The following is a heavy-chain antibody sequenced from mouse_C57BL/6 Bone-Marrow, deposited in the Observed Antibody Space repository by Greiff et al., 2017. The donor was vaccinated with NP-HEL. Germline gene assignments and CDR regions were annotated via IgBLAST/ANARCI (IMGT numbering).Heavy chain of an antibody. CDR1: GFTFSSYA. D-gene: IGHD2-3*01. V-gene: IGHV5-4*01. Sequence: DVQLVESGGGLVKPGGSLKLSCAASGFTFSSYAMSWVRQTPEKRLEWVATISDGGSYTYYPDNVKGRFTISRDNAKNNLYLQMSHLKSEDTAMYYYAREYPSRWFYYAMDYWGQGTSVTVSS. CDR2: ISDGGSYT. J-gene: IGHJ4*01. CDR3: AREYPSRWFYYAMDY.